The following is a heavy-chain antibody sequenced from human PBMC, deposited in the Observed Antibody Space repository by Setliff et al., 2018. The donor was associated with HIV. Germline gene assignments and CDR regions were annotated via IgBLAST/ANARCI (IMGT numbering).Heavy chain of an antibody. V-gene: IGHV4-59*01. D-gene: IGHD5-12*01. CDR2: LYYSGST. J-gene: IGHJ3*01. CDR3: ARIPWVATLWGGAFDL. CDR1: GASIRSYY. Sequence: SETLSLTCIVSGASIRSYYWAWIRQSPGRGLQYLGHLYYSGSTNYNTSLKSRITMSVDTSKNQFSLQLSSVTAADTAVYYCARIPWVATLWGGAFDLWGHGTMVTVSS.